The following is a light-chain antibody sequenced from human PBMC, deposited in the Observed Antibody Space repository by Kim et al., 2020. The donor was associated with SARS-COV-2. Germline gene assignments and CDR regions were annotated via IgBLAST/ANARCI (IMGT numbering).Light chain of an antibody. CDR2: DVT. Sequence: SPVQSLTISCTGTSSDVGSYNYVSWYQQHPGTAPKLIIYDVTKRPSGVPDRFSGSKSGNTASLTISGLQAEDEADYYCCSYAGSVVFGGGTQLTVL. J-gene: IGLJ2*01. V-gene: IGLV2-11*01. CDR1: SSDVGSYNY. CDR3: CSYAGSVV.